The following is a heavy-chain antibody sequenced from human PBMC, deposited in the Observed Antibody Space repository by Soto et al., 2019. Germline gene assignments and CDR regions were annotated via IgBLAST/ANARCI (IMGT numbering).Heavy chain of an antibody. V-gene: IGHV5-10-1*01. CDR1: GYSFTSYW. J-gene: IGHJ6*02. CDR3: ARLVTVTTFYYYYGMDV. CDR2: IDPSDSYT. D-gene: IGHD4-17*01. Sequence: EVQLVQSGAEVKKPGESLRISCKGSGYSFTSYWISWVRQMPGKGLEWMGRIDPSDSYTNYSPSFQGHVTISADKSISTAYLQWSSLKASDTAMYYCARLVTVTTFYYYYGMDVWGQGTTVTVSS.